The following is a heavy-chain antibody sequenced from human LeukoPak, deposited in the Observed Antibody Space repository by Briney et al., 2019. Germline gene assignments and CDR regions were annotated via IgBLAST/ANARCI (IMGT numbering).Heavy chain of an antibody. CDR1: GGSISSSNW. CDR3: ARGLGNYDFWSGYYTGDFFDY. V-gene: IGHV4-4*02. D-gene: IGHD3-3*01. J-gene: IGHJ4*02. CDR2: IYHSGST. Sequence: SETLSLTCAVSGGSISSSNWWSWVRQPPGKGLEWIGEIYHSGSTNYNPSLKSRVTISVDKSKNQFSLKLSSVTAADTAVYYCARGLGNYDFWSGYYTGDFFDYWGQGTLVTVSS.